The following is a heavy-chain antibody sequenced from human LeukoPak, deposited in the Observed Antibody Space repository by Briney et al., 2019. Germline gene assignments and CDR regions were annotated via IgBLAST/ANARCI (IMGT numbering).Heavy chain of an antibody. CDR1: GFTVSSNY. J-gene: IGHJ3*02. V-gene: IGHV3-23*01. Sequence: GGSLRLSCAASGFTVSSNYMSWVRQAPGKGLEWVSAISGSGGSTYYADSVKGRFTISRDNSKNTLYLQMNSLRAEDTAVYYCAKVLYYDEAFDIWGQGTMVTVSS. CDR3: AKVLYYDEAFDI. D-gene: IGHD3-22*01. CDR2: ISGSGGST.